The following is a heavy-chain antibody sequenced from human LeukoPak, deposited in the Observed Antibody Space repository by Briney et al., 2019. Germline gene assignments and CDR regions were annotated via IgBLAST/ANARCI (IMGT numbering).Heavy chain of an antibody. CDR2: ISSSSSYI. V-gene: IGHV3-21*01. D-gene: IGHD6-19*01. Sequence: GGSLRLSCAASGFTFSSYSMNWVRRAPGKGLEWVSSISSSSSYIYYADSVKGRFTISRDNAKNSLYLQMNSLRAEDTAVYYCARDIRLGSSGRSVTPNWFDPWGQGTLVTVSS. CDR3: ARDIRLGSSGRSVTPNWFDP. J-gene: IGHJ5*02. CDR1: GFTFSSYS.